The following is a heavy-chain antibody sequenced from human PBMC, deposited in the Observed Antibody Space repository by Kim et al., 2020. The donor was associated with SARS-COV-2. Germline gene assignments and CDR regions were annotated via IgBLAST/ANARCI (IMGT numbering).Heavy chain of an antibody. J-gene: IGHJ4*01. CDR1: GFTFTDYW. V-gene: IGHV3-74*01. CDR3: ARGYGSGTNY. CDR2: VNNDGSST. Sequence: GGSLRLSCTTSGFTFTDYWIHWVRQAPGKGLVWVSYVNNDGSSTGYADSVKGRFTISRDNAKNTLYLQMNSLRLEDTAVYYCARGYGSGTNYWGYGTLVT. D-gene: IGHD3-10*01.